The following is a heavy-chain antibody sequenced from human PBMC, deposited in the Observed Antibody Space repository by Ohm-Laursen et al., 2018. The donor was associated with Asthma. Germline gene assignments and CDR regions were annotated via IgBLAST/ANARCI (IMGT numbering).Heavy chain of an antibody. CDR1: GFTFRSYA. D-gene: IGHD3-3*01. J-gene: IGHJ6*02. V-gene: IGHV3-30-3*01. CDR3: AKDLEDSHYGMDV. Sequence: SLRLSCAASGFTFRSYAMHWVRQAPGKGLEWVAVGGSYYDGGLKYYADSVNGRFTVSRDNSKNTLYLQMNSLRAEDTAVYYCAKDLEDSHYGMDVWGQGTTVTVSS. CDR2: GGSYYDGGLK.